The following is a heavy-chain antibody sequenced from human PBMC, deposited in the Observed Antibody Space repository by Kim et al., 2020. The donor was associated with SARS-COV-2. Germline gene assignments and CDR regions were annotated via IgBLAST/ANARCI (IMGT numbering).Heavy chain of an antibody. J-gene: IGHJ3*02. CDR1: GFTFSSYA. V-gene: IGHV3-23*01. CDR3: AKDYGMDDSSGYSGADAFNI. Sequence: GGSLRLSCAASGFTFSSYAMSWVRQAPGKGLEWVSAISGSGGSTYYADSVKGRFTISRDNSKNTLYLQMNSLRAEDTAVYYCAKDYGMDDSSGYSGADAFNIWGQGTMDSVSS. CDR2: ISGSGGST. D-gene: IGHD3-22*01.